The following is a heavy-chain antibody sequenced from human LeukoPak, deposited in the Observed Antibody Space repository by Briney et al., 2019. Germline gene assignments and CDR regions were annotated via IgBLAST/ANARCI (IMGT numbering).Heavy chain of an antibody. V-gene: IGHV4-59*01. Sequence: PSETLSLTCTVSGGSISSYYWSWIRQPPGKGLEWIGYIYYSGSTNYNPSLKSRVTISVDTSKNQFSLKLSSVTAADTAVYYCASELKGSGSYYALSFDYWGQGTLVTVSS. CDR1: GGSISSYY. CDR3: ASELKGSGSYYALSFDY. D-gene: IGHD3-10*01. CDR2: IYYSGST. J-gene: IGHJ4*02.